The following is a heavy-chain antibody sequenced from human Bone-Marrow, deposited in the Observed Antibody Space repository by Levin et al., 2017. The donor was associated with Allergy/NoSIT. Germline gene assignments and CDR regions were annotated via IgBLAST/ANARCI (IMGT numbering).Heavy chain of an antibody. CDR3: ARISGITYFYYGMDV. D-gene: IGHD1-7*01. Sequence: GESLKISCAASGFTFSNFEMNWVRQAAGKGLEWVSYISSSGTSIYYADSVKGRFTVSRDNAKNSLYLHMNSLRAEDTAVYYCARISGITYFYYGMDVWGQGTTVTVSS. V-gene: IGHV3-48*03. J-gene: IGHJ6*02. CDR2: ISSSGTSI. CDR1: GFTFSNFE.